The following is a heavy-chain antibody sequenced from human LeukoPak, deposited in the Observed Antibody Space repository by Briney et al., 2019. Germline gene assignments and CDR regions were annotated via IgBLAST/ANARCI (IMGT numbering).Heavy chain of an antibody. CDR1: GGSISSGSYY. CDR2: IYTSGST. D-gene: IGHD3-9*01. CDR3: ARAPYDILTGYYEAGEFDY. J-gene: IGHJ4*02. V-gene: IGHV4-61*02. Sequence: PSETLPLTCTVSGGSISSGSYYWSWIRQPAGKGLKWIGRIYTSGSTNYNPSLKSRVNISVDTSKNQFSLTLSSVTAADTAVYYCARAPYDILTGYYEAGEFDYWGQGTLVTVSS.